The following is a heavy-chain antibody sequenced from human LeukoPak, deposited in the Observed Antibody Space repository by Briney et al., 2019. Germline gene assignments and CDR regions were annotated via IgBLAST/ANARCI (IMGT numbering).Heavy chain of an antibody. CDR1: GYSISSGYY. Sequence: SETLSLTCTVSGYSISSGYYWGWIRQPPGKGLEWIESMYHSGSTHYNPSLKSRVTMSVDTSKNQFSLKLSSVTAADTAVYYCARGRGQQLGNFDYWGQGTLVTVSS. J-gene: IGHJ4*02. CDR3: ARGRGQQLGNFDY. D-gene: IGHD6-13*01. V-gene: IGHV4-38-2*02. CDR2: MYHSGST.